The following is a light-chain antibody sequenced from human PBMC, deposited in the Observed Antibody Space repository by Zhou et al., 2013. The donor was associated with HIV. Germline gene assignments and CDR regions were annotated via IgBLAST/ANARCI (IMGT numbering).Light chain of an antibody. Sequence: DIVMTQSPLSLPVTPGEPASISCRSSQSLLHSNGYNYLDWYLQKPGQSPQLLIYLGSNRASGVPDRFSGTVSGTDFTLKISRVQNEDVGVYYCMQALQTPWTFGQGTKVEIK. CDR2: LGS. J-gene: IGKJ1*01. CDR3: MQALQTPWT. CDR1: QSLLHSNGYNY. V-gene: IGKV2-28*01.